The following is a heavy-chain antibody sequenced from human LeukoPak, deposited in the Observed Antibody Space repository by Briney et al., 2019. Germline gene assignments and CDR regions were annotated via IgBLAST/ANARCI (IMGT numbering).Heavy chain of an antibody. D-gene: IGHD3-22*01. V-gene: IGHV3-53*05. Sequence: GGSLRLSCAASGFTVSSNYMSWVRQAPGKGLEWVSVIYSGGGTYYADSVKGRFTISRDNSKNTLHLQMNSLRPEDTAVYYCARDSVVDTRDYWGQGTLVTVSS. CDR1: GFTVSSNY. J-gene: IGHJ4*02. CDR2: IYSGGGT. CDR3: ARDSVVDTRDY.